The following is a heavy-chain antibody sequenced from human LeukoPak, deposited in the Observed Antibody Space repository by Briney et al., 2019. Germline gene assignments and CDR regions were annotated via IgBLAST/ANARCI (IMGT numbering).Heavy chain of an antibody. CDR3: AKGSEVLLWFGVYFDY. V-gene: IGHV3-9*03. J-gene: IGHJ4*02. CDR1: GFTFDDYA. Sequence: GRSLRLSCAASGFTFDDYAMHWLRQAPGKGLEWVSSISWNSGNIVYADSVKGRFTISRDNAKNSLYLQMNSLRAEDMALYYCAKGSEVLLWFGVYFDYWGQGTLVTVSS. D-gene: IGHD3-10*01. CDR2: ISWNSGNI.